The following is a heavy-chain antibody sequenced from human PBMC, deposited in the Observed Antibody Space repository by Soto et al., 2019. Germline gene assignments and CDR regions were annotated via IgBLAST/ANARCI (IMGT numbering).Heavy chain of an antibody. CDR3: AKGRGQLVPTRQDY. D-gene: IGHD6-13*01. CDR2: ISGSGGST. V-gene: IGHV3-23*01. Sequence: GGSLRLSCAASGFTFSSYAMSWVRQAPGKGLEWVSAISGSGGSTYYADSVKARFTISRDNSKNTLYLQMNSLRAEDTAVYYCAKGRGQLVPTRQDYWGQGTLVTVSS. CDR1: GFTFSSYA. J-gene: IGHJ4*02.